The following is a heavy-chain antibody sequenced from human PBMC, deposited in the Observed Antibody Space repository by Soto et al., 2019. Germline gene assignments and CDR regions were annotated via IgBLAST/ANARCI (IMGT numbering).Heavy chain of an antibody. V-gene: IGHV3-33*01. J-gene: IGHJ6*02. Sequence: GGSLRLSCAASGFTFSSYGMHWVRQAAGKGLEWVAVIWYDGSNKYYADSVKGRFTISRDNSKNTLYLQMNSLRAEDTAVYYCARVSTPFGRYGMDVWGQGTTVTVSS. CDR1: GFTFSSYG. CDR2: IWYDGSNK. CDR3: ARVSTPFGRYGMDV. D-gene: IGHD2-2*01.